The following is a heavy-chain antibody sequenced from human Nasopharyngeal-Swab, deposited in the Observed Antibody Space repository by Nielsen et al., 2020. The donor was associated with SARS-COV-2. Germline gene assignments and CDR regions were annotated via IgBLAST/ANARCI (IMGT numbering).Heavy chain of an antibody. J-gene: IGHJ4*02. CDR3: AKGDESSGIFDY. CDR1: GFTFSSYA. D-gene: IGHD3-22*01. V-gene: IGHV3-23*01. CDR2: ISYTGGGT. Sequence: GESLKISCATSGFTFSSYAMSWVRQAPGKGLEWVSAISYTGGGTYYADSVRGRFTISRDNSNSTLYLQMISLRPEDTAIYYCAKGDESSGIFDYWGQGTLVTVSS.